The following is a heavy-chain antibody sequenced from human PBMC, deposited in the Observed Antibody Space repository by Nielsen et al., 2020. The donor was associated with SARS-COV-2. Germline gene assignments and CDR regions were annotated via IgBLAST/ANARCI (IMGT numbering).Heavy chain of an antibody. V-gene: IGHV4-4*02. CDR3: ARERVGGITIFGVVTRYGMDV. J-gene: IGHJ6*02. CDR2: IYHSGST. D-gene: IGHD3-3*01. Sequence: WIRQPPGKGLEWIGEIYHSGSTNYNPSLKSRVTISVDTSKNQFSLKLSPVTAADTALYYCARERVGGITIFGVVTRYGMDVWGQGTTVTVSS.